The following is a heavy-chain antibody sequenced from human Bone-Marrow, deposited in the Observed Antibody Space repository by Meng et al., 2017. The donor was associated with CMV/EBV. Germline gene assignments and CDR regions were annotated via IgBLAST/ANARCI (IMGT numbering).Heavy chain of an antibody. CDR1: GFTVSSNY. Sequence: GESLKISCAASGFTVSSNYMSWVRQAPGKGLEWVSSISSSSSYIYYADSAKGRFTISRDNAKNSLYLQMNSLRAEDTAVYYCAREVMGGWQYYYGMDVWGQGTTVTVSS. J-gene: IGHJ6*02. D-gene: IGHD2-15*01. CDR3: AREVMGGWQYYYGMDV. V-gene: IGHV3-21*01. CDR2: ISSSSSYI.